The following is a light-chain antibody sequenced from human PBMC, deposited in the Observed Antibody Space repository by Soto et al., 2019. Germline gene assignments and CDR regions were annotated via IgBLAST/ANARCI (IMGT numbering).Light chain of an antibody. V-gene: IGKV3-20*01. Sequence: ETVLTQSPGTLSLSPGQRVTLSCRTSQSAPSSNLAWYQQKPGRAPRLLIYGASNRATGIPDRFSGSGSGTDFSLTVSRLETEDFAVYYCQQYDTSPRTFGQGTKVDIK. J-gene: IGKJ1*01. CDR3: QQYDTSPRT. CDR1: QSAPSSN. CDR2: GAS.